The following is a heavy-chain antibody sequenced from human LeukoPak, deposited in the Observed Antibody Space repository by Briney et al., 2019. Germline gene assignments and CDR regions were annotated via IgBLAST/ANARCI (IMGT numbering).Heavy chain of an antibody. J-gene: IGHJ4*02. D-gene: IGHD2-15*01. CDR2: ISSTSSYI. Sequence: PGGSLRLCCAASGFTFTSYAIHWVRQAPGKGLEWVSSISSTSSYIYYAGSVKGRFTISRDNAKNSVCLQMNTLRADDTAMYYCARGLSGDSKSDYWGQGTLVSVSS. CDR3: ARGLSGDSKSDY. V-gene: IGHV3-21*06. CDR1: GFTFTSYA.